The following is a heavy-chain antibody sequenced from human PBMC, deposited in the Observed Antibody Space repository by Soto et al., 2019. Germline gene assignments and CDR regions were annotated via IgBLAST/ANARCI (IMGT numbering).Heavy chain of an antibody. Sequence: PGGSLRLSCAASGFTFSSYSMNWVRQAPGKGLEWVSYISSSSSTIYYADSVKGRFTISRDNSKNTVSLQMNSLRDEDSAAYYCATTGPYWGQGTLVTVSS. CDR1: GFTFSSYS. V-gene: IGHV3-48*02. CDR2: ISSSSSTI. CDR3: ATTGPY. J-gene: IGHJ4*02.